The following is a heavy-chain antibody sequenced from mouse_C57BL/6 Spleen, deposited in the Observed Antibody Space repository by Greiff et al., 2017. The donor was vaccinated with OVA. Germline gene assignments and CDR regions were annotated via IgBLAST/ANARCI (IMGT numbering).Heavy chain of an antibody. J-gene: IGHJ1*03. Sequence: QVQLQQSGPELVKPGASVKISCKASGYAFSSSWMNWVKQRPGKGLEWIGRIYPGDGDTNYNGKFKGKATLTADKSSSTAYMQLSSLTSEDSAVYFCYYGSSYRYFDVWGTGTTVTVSS. V-gene: IGHV1-82*01. CDR1: GYAFSSSW. CDR2: IYPGDGDT. D-gene: IGHD1-1*01. CDR3: YYGSSYRYFDV.